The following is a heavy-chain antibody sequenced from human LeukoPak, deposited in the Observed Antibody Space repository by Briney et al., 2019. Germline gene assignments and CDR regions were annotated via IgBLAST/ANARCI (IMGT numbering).Heavy chain of an antibody. CDR1: KFTLSIYW. D-gene: IGHD2-15*01. CDR3: ASQFCSGGSCYHPSVDY. J-gene: IGHJ4*02. CDR2: INQDGSEK. V-gene: IGHV3-7*01. Sequence: QPGGSLRLSCTASKFTLSIYWMSWVRQAPGKGLEWVANINQDGSEKHSVDSVKGRFTISRDNAKNSLYLQRNSLRPEDTAVHYCASQFCSGGSCYHPSVDYWGQGTLVTVSS.